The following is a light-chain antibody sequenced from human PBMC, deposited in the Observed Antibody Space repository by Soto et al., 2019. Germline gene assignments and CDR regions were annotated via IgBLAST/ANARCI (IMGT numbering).Light chain of an antibody. CDR2: QVT. CDR3: NSYSSTSFYV. V-gene: IGLV2-14*01. Sequence: QSVLAQPASVSGSPGQSITISCTGNGIDIATFNYVSWYQQYPGRAPKLLIYQVTSRASGVSHRFSGSKSGNTAALTISGLQPEDEAEYYCNSYSSTSFYVFGTGTKVTVL. J-gene: IGLJ1*01. CDR1: GIDIATFNY.